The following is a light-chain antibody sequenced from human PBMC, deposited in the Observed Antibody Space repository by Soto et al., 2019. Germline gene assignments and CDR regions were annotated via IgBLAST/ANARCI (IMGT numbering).Light chain of an antibody. CDR1: KSDIGSNY. V-gene: IGLV1-47*01. J-gene: IGLJ1*01. CDR3: TSWHDILNGHG. Sequence: QSVLTQPPSASGAPGQRVTFSCSGSKSDIGSNYVFLYQQLPGMAPKLLIYRNSKRPSGVPDRFSGSKSGTSASLAISGLRSEDEADYYCTSWHDILNGHGFENGTKVTV. CDR2: RNS.